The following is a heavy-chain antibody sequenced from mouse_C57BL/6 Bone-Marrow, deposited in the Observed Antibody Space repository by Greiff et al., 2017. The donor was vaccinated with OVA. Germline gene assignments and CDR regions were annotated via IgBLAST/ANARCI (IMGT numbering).Heavy chain of an antibody. CDR1: GFSLTSYG. Sequence: VQVVESGPGLVAPSQSLSITCTVSGFSLTSYGVDWVRQSPGKGLEWLGVIWGVGSTNYNTALKSRLSISKDNSKSQVFLKMNSLQTDDTAMYYCAGTAGYAMDYWGQGTSVTVSS. V-gene: IGHV2-6*01. CDR2: IWGVGST. CDR3: AGTAGYAMDY. J-gene: IGHJ4*01.